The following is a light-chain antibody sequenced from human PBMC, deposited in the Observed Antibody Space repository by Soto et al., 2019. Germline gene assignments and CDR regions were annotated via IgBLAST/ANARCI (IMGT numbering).Light chain of an antibody. CDR2: NTS. CDR3: QQRSNLPLT. Sequence: EIVLTQSPATLSLSPGERATLSCRASQSVNNYLAWYQQKPGQAPRLLIFNTSNRATGIPARFSGSGSGTDFTLTIGSLEPEDFAVYYCQQRSNLPLTFGPGTKVDIK. J-gene: IGKJ3*01. V-gene: IGKV3-11*01. CDR1: QSVNNY.